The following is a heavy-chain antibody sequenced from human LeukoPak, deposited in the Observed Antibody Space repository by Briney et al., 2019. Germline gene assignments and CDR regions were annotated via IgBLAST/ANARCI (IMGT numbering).Heavy chain of an antibody. CDR1: GGSISSGSYY. V-gene: IGHV4-61*02. D-gene: IGHD2-21*02. CDR2: IYTSGST. Sequence: SETQSLTCTVSGGSISSGSYYWSWIRQPAGEGLEWIGRIYTSGSTNYNPSLKSRVTISVDTSKNQFSLKLSSVTAADTAVYYCARERVWRYCGGDSCGWFDPWGQGTLVTVSS. J-gene: IGHJ5*02. CDR3: ARERVWRYCGGDSCGWFDP.